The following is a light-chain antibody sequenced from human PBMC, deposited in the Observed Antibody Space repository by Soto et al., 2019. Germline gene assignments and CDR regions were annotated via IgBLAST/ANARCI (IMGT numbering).Light chain of an antibody. J-gene: IGLJ2*01. Sequence: QSVLTQPPSASGTPGQRVTISWPGSSSNIGTNTVIWYQQLPGAAPKLLIYSDNQRPSGVPDRFAGSKSGTSASLAISGLQSEDEADYYCAAWDVSLVVFGGGTKLTVL. V-gene: IGLV1-44*01. CDR1: SSNIGTNT. CDR2: SDN. CDR3: AAWDVSLVV.